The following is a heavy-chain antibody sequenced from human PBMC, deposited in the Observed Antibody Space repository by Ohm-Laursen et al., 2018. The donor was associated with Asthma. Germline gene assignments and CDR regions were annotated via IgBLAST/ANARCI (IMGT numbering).Heavy chain of an antibody. CDR2: ISYDERSA. Sequence: RSLRLSCTAPGFTFSSFAIHWVRQPPGKGLEWVAVISYDERSAFYSDSVKGRFTLSRDNSKNMLYLQMNNLQAEDTAVYYCTRDAMPGSGANWARNLFDPWGQGTLVTVST. J-gene: IGHJ5*02. D-gene: IGHD3-10*01. V-gene: IGHV3-30*04. CDR1: GFTFSSFA. CDR3: TRDAMPGSGANWARNLFDP.